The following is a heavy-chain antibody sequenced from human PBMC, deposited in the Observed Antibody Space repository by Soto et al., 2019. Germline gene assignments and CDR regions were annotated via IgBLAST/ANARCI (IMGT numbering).Heavy chain of an antibody. CDR3: AKVAGVGSFFDY. V-gene: IGHV3-23*01. CDR2: IIGSGEDT. J-gene: IGHJ4*02. D-gene: IGHD1-26*01. Sequence: EVQLLESGGGLVQPGGSLRLSCAASGFTFGSYIISWVRQAPGKGLEWVSCIIGSGEDTYYADSVKGRFTISRDNFKNTLYLQMESLSAEDTAVYYCAKVAGVGSFFDYWGQGALVTVSS. CDR1: GFTFGSYI.